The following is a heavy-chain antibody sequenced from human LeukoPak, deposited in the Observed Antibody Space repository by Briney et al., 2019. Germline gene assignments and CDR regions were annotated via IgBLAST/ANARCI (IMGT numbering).Heavy chain of an antibody. J-gene: IGHJ4*02. CDR2: INPSGGST. D-gene: IGHD5-24*01. CDR1: GYTFTSYY. V-gene: IGHV1-46*01. Sequence: GASVKVSCKASGYTFTSYYMHWVRRAPGQGLEWMGIINPSGGSTSYAQKFQGRVTMTRDTSTSTVYMELSSLRSEDTAVYYCARDQGEMATITSSMSSDLDYWGQGTLVTVSS. CDR3: ARDQGEMATITSSMSSDLDY.